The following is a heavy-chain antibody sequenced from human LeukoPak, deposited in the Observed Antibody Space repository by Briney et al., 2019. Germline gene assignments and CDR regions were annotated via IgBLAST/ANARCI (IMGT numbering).Heavy chain of an antibody. CDR3: AKDIYYDSSGLDY. J-gene: IGHJ4*02. CDR1: GFTVSSNY. V-gene: IGHV3-53*04. CDR2: IYSGGST. D-gene: IGHD3-22*01. Sequence: GGSLRLSCAASGFTVSSNYMSWVRQAPGKGLEWVSVIYSGGSTHYADSVKGRFTISRHNSKNTLYLQMNSLRAEDTALYYCAKDIYYDSSGLDYWGQGTLVTVSS.